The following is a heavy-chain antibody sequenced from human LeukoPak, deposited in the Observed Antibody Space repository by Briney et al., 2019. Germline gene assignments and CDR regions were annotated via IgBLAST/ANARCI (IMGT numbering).Heavy chain of an antibody. CDR2: INPNSGGT. CDR1: GYTFTGYY. Sequence: ASVKVSCKASGYTFTGYYMHWVRQAPGQGLEWMGWINPNSGGTNYAQKFQGRVTMTRDTSISTAYMELSRLRSDDTAVYYCARDLHDYGGNSVPGNFDPWGQGTLVTVSS. D-gene: IGHD4-23*01. V-gene: IGHV1-2*02. J-gene: IGHJ5*02. CDR3: ARDLHDYGGNSVPGNFDP.